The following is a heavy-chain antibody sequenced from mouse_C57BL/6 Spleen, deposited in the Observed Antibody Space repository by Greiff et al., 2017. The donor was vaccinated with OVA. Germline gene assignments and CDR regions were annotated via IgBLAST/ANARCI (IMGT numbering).Heavy chain of an antibody. CDR1: GFTFSDYG. CDR3: ARTGYGNYVAY. Sequence: EVKVVESGGGLVKPGGSLKLSCAASGFTFSDYGMHWVRQAPEKGLEWVAYISSGSSTIYYADTVKGRFTISRDNAKNTLFLQMTILRSEDTAMYYWARTGYGNYVAYWGQGTLVTVSA. J-gene: IGHJ3*01. CDR2: ISSGSSTI. D-gene: IGHD2-1*01. V-gene: IGHV5-17*01.